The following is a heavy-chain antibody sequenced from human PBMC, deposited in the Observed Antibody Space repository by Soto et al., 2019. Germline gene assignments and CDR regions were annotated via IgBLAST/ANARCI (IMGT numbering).Heavy chain of an antibody. CDR2: IGTAGDT. J-gene: IGHJ5*02. CDR1: GFTFSSYD. CDR3: ARGGGRVATPGFDP. Sequence: EVQLVESGGGLVQPGGSLRLSCAASGFTFSSYDMHWVRQATGKGLEWVSAIGTAGDTYYPGSVKGRFTISRENAKNSLSLQMNSLRAGDTAVYYCARGGGRVATPGFDPWGQGTLVTFSS. D-gene: IGHD5-12*01. V-gene: IGHV3-13*04.